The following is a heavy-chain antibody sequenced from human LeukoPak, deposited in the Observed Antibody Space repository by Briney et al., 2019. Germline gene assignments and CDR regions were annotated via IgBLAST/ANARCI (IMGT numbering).Heavy chain of an antibody. CDR3: AKDRSSSSGFDY. D-gene: IGHD6-6*01. J-gene: IGHJ4*02. Sequence: GGSLRLSCAASGFTFSSYAMSWDRQSPGKGLEWVSAISGSGGSTYYADSVKGRFTISRDNSKNTLYLQMNSLRAEDTAVYYCAKDRSSSSGFDYWGQGTLVTVSS. V-gene: IGHV3-23*01. CDR2: ISGSGGST. CDR1: GFTFSSYA.